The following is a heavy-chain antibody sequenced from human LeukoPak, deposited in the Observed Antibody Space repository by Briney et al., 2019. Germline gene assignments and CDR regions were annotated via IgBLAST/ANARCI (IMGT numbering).Heavy chain of an antibody. CDR3: TKGITGTTWVFDY. Sequence: SETLSLTCTVSGGSISSYYWNWIRQPPGKGLEWIGHIYYSGTTNYNPSLKSRVTMSADTSKNHFSLKLSSVTAADTAVYYCTKGITGTTWVFDYWGQGSLVTVSS. D-gene: IGHD1-20*01. CDR1: GGSISSYY. CDR2: IYYSGTT. V-gene: IGHV4-59*01. J-gene: IGHJ4*02.